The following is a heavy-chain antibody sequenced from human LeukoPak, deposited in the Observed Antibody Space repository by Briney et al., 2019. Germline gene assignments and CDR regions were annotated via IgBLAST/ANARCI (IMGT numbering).Heavy chain of an antibody. CDR2: IYGNSKKT. Sequence: GGSLRLSCGAAGFTFSNYAMTWVRQAPGKGLAWVSSIYGNSKKTFYADSVKGRFTISRDNAKNTLYLQMNSLRAEDTAVYYCVQSELRPFKAFDWGQGTQVTVYS. CDR3: VQSELRPFKAFD. CDR1: GFTFSNYA. V-gene: IGHV3-23*01. D-gene: IGHD1-14*01. J-gene: IGHJ1*01.